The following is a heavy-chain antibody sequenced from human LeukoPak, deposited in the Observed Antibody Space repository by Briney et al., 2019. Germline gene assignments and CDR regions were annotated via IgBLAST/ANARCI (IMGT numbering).Heavy chain of an antibody. Sequence: PGGSLRLSCAASGFTFSSYEMNGVRQAPGKGREGVSYISSSGNTIYYADSLKRRFTISRDNAKTSLYLQMNSLRAEDTAVYYCARGGKRYFDWLKRDPLDAFDIWGQGTMVTVSS. CDR1: GFTFSSYE. J-gene: IGHJ3*02. CDR2: ISSSGNTI. V-gene: IGHV3-48*03. CDR3: ARGGKRYFDWLKRDPLDAFDI. D-gene: IGHD3-9*01.